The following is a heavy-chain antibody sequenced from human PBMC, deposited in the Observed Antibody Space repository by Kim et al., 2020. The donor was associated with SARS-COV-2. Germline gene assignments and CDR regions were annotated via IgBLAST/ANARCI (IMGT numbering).Heavy chain of an antibody. CDR3: ASDFGGYYDSSGYADY. J-gene: IGHJ4*01. V-gene: IGHV3-33*01. CDR1: GFTFSSNG. Sequence: GGSLRLSCAASGFTFSSNGMHWVRQAPGKGLEWVAVIWYDGSNKYSADSVKGRFTISRDTSKTTLYLQMKSLRAEDTAVYYCASDFGGYYDSSGYADYWG. D-gene: IGHD3-22*01. CDR2: IWYDGSNK.